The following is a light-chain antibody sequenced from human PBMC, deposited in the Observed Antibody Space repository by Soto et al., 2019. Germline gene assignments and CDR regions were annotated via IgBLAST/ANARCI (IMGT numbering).Light chain of an antibody. Sequence: EIVLTQSPGTLSLSPGERATLSCRASQRVSSSYLAWYQKKPGQAPRLLIFGASTRATGIPDRFSGSWSETDFTLTISRLEPEDVAVYCCQQYGSLPLLFGPGTKVDIK. CDR3: QQYGSLPLL. CDR1: QRVSSSY. J-gene: IGKJ3*01. CDR2: GAS. V-gene: IGKV3-20*01.